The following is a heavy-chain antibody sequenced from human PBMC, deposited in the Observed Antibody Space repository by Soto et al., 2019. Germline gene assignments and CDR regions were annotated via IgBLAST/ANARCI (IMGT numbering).Heavy chain of an antibody. CDR1: GGSLDDYQ. CDR3: ARRYGSAIDY. Sequence: SETLSLTCAVYGGSLDDYQWTWIRQPPGKGLEWIGEIHQSGSTNCNPSLKSRVTISVDTSKNQFSLKLSSVTAADTAVYYCARRYGSAIDYWGQGTLVTVSS. J-gene: IGHJ4*02. CDR2: IHQSGST. D-gene: IGHD1-26*01. V-gene: IGHV4-34*01.